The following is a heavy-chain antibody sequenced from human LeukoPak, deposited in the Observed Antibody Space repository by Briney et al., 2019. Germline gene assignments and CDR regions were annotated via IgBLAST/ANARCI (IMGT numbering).Heavy chain of an antibody. J-gene: IGHJ4*02. CDR1: GFTFSSYA. V-gene: IGHV3-23*01. CDR2: ISGSGGST. CDR3: AKDPRLTMTTVTIGFDY. D-gene: IGHD4-17*01. Sequence: GGSLRLSCAASGFTFSSYAMSWVRRAPGKGLEWVSAISGSGGSTYYADSVKGRFTISRDNSKNTLYLQMNSLRAEDTAVYYCAKDPRLTMTTVTIGFDYWGQGTLVTVSS.